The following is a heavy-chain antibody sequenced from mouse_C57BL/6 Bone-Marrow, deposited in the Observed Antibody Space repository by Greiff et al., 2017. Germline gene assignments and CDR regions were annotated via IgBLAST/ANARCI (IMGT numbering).Heavy chain of an antibody. CDR2: ISDGGSYT. V-gene: IGHV5-4*01. CDR1: GFTFSSYA. CDR3: ARDVWFAY. J-gene: IGHJ3*01. Sequence: EVKLMEPGGGLVKPGGSLKLSCAASGFTFSSYAMSWVRQTPEKRLEWVATISDGGSYTYYPDNVKGRFTISRDNAKNNLYLQMSHLKSEDTAMYYCARDVWFAYWGQGTLVTVSA.